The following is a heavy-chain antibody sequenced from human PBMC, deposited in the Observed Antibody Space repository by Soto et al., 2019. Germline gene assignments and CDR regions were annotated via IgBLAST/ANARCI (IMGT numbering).Heavy chain of an antibody. J-gene: IGHJ4*02. CDR2: INLRGGTT. CDR3: ARGPDDSDVPRWDY. D-gene: IGHD4-17*01. CDR1: GYNFNQYY. V-gene: IGHV1-46*02. Sequence: QVQLMQSGAEVRKAGASVRLSCETSGYNFNQYYIHWVRQAPGQGLEWMGIINLRGGTTEYAHKFRGRVTVTGDTSTRTAYMELRSLRSDDTASYFCARGPDDSDVPRWDYWGQGTLVTVSS.